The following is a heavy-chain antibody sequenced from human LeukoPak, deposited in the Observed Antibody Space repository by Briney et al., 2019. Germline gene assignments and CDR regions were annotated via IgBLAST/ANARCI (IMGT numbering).Heavy chain of an antibody. CDR2: IYYSGST. Sequence: SETLSLTCTVSGGSISSYYWSWIRQPPGKGLEWIGYIYYSGSTNYSPSLKSRVTISVDTSKNQFSLTLSSVTAADTDVYYCARLRWCGEYRRLNWFDPWGQGTLVTVSS. D-gene: IGHD3-10*01. J-gene: IGHJ5*02. CDR1: GGSISSYY. CDR3: ARLRWCGEYRRLNWFDP. V-gene: IGHV4-59*08.